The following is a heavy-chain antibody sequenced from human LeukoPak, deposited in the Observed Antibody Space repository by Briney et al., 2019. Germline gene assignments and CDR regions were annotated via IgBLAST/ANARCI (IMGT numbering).Heavy chain of an antibody. CDR3: ARSLNGDYYYMDV. V-gene: IGHV1-46*01. CDR1: GYTFTSYY. Sequence: ASVKVSCKASGYTFTSYYMHWVRQAPGQGLEWMGIINPSGGSTSYAQKFQGRVTMTRDMSTSTVYMELSSLRSEDTAVYYCARSLNGDYYYMDVWGKGTTVTVSS. D-gene: IGHD2-8*01. J-gene: IGHJ6*03. CDR2: INPSGGST.